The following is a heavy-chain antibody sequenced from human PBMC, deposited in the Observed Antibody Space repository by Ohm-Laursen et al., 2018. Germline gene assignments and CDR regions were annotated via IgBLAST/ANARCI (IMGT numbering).Heavy chain of an antibody. CDR1: GFTFDTYA. CDR2: ISGSGGST. D-gene: IGHD3-10*01. CDR3: SKDRGDPPTPANDY. J-gene: IGHJ4*02. Sequence: SLRLSCAASGFTFDTYAMTWVRQAPTKGLEWVSSISGSGGSTYYADSVKGRFTISRDNSKNTLYLQMNGLRPEDTAFYYCSKDRGDPPTPANDYWGQGTLVTVSS. V-gene: IGHV3-23*01.